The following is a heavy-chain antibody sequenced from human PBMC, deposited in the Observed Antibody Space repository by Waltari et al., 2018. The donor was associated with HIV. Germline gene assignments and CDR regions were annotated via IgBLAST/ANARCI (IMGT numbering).Heavy chain of an antibody. D-gene: IGHD1-26*01. J-gene: IGHJ4*02. CDR1: GYTFTSYN. V-gene: IGHV1-8*01. CDR3: ARFRRPSGSYYLSY. CDR2: VNPNTGAT. Sequence: QVQLVQSGAEVKKPGASVKVSCKASGYTFTSYNIYWVRQAPGQGLEWMGWVNPNTGATAYAQTFQGRVTMTRNTSMSTAYMELSSLRSEDTAVYYCARFRRPSGSYYLSYWGQGTLVTVSS.